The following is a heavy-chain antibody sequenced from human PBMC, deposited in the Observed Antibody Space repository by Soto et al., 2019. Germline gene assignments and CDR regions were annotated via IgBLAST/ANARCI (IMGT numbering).Heavy chain of an antibody. J-gene: IGHJ4*02. D-gene: IGHD3-3*01. CDR1: GYTFTSYG. Sequence: QVQLVQSGAEVKKPGASVKVSCKASGYTFTSYGISWVRQAPGQGLERKGWISAYNGNTNYAQKLQGRVTMTTDTSTSTAYMELRSLRSDDTAVYYCAGCGAGAYYDFWSGYYIDYWGQGTLVTVSS. CDR3: AGCGAGAYYDFWSGYYIDY. CDR2: ISAYNGNT. V-gene: IGHV1-18*01.